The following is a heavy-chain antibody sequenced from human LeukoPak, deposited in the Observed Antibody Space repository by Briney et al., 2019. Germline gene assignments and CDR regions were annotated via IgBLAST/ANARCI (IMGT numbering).Heavy chain of an antibody. CDR2: IYYSGST. J-gene: IGHJ4*02. V-gene: IGHV4-39*01. D-gene: IGHD6-13*01. CDR1: GGSISRSSYY. CDR3: ARHSSSWVYYFDY. Sequence: SETLSLTCTVSGGSISRSSYYWGWIRQPPGKGLEWIGSIYYSGSTYYNPSLRSRVTISVDTSKNQLSLKLSSVTAADTAVYYCARHSSSWVYYFDYWGQGTLVTVSS.